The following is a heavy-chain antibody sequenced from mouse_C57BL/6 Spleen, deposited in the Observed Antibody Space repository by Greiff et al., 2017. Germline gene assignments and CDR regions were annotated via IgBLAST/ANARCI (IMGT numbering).Heavy chain of an antibody. V-gene: IGHV10-3*01. CDR2: IRSKSSNYAT. CDR3: VRDRSSYEYFDV. CDR1: GFTFNTYA. J-gene: IGHJ1*03. Sequence: EVQLVESGGGLVQPKGSLKLSCAASGFTFNTYAMHWVRQAPGKGWEWVARIRSKSSNYATYYADSVKDRFTISRDDSQRMLYLQMNNLKTEDTAMYYCVRDRSSYEYFDVWGTGTTVTVSS. D-gene: IGHD1-1*01.